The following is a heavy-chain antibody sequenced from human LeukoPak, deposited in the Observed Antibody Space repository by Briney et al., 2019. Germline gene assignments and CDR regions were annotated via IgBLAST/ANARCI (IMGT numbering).Heavy chain of an antibody. CDR2: IWYDGSNK. J-gene: IGHJ6*02. V-gene: IGHV3-33*01. Sequence: GRSLRLSCAASGFTFSSYGMHWVRQAPGKRLEWVAVIWYDGSNKYYADSVKGRFTISRDNSKNTLYLQMNSLRAEDTAVYYCAREGSYYYYYGMDVWGQGTTVTVSS. CDR3: AREGSYYYYYGMDV. D-gene: IGHD1-26*01. CDR1: GFTFSSYG.